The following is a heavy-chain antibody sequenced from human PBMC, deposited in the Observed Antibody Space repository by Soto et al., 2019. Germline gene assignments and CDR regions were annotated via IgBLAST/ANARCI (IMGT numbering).Heavy chain of an antibody. CDR3: ATTGRVYYYYGMDV. CDR2: IYYSGST. Sequence: TLSVTCTVSGGAIISGGYYWIGIGQHPGKGLEWIGYIYYSGSTYDNPSLKSRVTISVDTSKNQFSLKLSSVTAANTAVYYCATTGRVYYYYGMDVWGQGTPVTVSS. D-gene: IGHD3-10*01. CDR1: GGAIISGGYY. V-gene: IGHV4-31*03. J-gene: IGHJ6*02.